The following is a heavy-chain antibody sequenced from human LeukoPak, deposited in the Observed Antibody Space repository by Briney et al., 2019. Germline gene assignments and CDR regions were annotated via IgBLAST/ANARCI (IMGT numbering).Heavy chain of an antibody. D-gene: IGHD2-15*01. V-gene: IGHV1-69*13. Sequence: GASVKVSCKASGGTFSSYAISWVRQAPGQGLEWMGGIIPIFGTANYAQKFQGRVTITADESTSTAYMELSSLRSEDTAVYYCASFGYCSGGSCYSEGYWGQGTLVTVSS. CDR3: ASFGYCSGGSCYSEGY. CDR2: IIPIFGTA. J-gene: IGHJ4*02. CDR1: GGTFSSYA.